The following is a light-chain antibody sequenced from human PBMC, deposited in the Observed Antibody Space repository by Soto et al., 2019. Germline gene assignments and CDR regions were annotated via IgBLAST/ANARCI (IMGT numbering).Light chain of an antibody. J-gene: IGKJ5*01. CDR2: GAA. CDR3: QQYHWAPDT. Sequence: EIVMTQSPVILAVSTGERATLSCRASQSVGTNLAWYQQKPGQAPRLLISGAATRATGIPARFSGRGSGTDFTLTVSRLEPEDFAMYYCQQYHWAPDTFGQGTRLEI. CDR1: QSVGTN. V-gene: IGKV3-15*01.